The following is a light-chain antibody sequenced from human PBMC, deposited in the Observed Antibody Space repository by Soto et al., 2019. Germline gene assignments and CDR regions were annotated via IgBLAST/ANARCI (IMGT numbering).Light chain of an antibody. V-gene: IGKV3-20*01. CDR1: QSFGSTS. CDR3: QQYGSSPSGR. CDR2: GAS. Sequence: EFVLTQSPGTLSLSPGERATLSCRASQSFGSTSLAWYQQKPGQSPGLLIYGASSRATGIPDRFSGSGSGTDFTLTISRLEPEDFAVYYCQQYGSSPSGRFGQGTKVEI. J-gene: IGKJ1*01.